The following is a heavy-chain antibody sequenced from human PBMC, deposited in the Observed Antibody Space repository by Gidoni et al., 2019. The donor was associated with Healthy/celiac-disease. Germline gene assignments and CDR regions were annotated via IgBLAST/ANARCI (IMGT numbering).Heavy chain of an antibody. V-gene: IGHV3-30*18. CDR1: GFTFSSYG. CDR2: ISYDGSNK. D-gene: IGHD6-13*01. Sequence: QVQLVESGGGVVQPGRSLRLSCAASGFTFSSYGMHWVRQAPGKGLEWVAVISYDGSNKYYADSVKGRFTISRDNSKNTLYLQMNSLRAEDTAVYYCAKDQGSSWSDYDYGMDVWGQGTTVTVSS. CDR3: AKDQGSSWSDYDYGMDV. J-gene: IGHJ6*02.